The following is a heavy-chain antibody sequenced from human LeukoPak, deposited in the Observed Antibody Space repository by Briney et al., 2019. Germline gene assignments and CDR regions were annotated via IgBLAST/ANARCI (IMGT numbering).Heavy chain of an antibody. CDR2: INPSGGST. Sequence: PVASVKVSCKASGYTFTSYYMHWVRQAPGQGLEWMGIINPSGGSTNYAQKLQGRVTMTTDTSTSTAYMELRSLRSDDTAVYYCARDVSAFVAVAGSPGDYWGQGTLVTVSS. V-gene: IGHV1-46*01. J-gene: IGHJ4*02. CDR1: GYTFTSYY. D-gene: IGHD6-19*01. CDR3: ARDVSAFVAVAGSPGDY.